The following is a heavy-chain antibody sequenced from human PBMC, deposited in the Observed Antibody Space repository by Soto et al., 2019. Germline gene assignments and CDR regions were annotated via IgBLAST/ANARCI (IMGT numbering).Heavy chain of an antibody. CDR3: ARALAIRGDFQH. D-gene: IGHD2-21*01. Sequence: GGSLRLSCAASGFTFSSYSMNWVRQAPGKGLEWVSSISSSSSYIYYADSVKGRFTISRDNAKNSLYLQMNSLRAEDTAVYYCARALAIRGDFQHWGQGTLVTVSS. CDR2: ISSSSSYI. J-gene: IGHJ1*01. V-gene: IGHV3-21*01. CDR1: GFTFSSYS.